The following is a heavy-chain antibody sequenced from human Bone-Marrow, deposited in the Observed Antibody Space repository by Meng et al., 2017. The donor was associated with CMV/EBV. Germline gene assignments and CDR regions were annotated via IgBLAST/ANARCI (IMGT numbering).Heavy chain of an antibody. Sequence: GESLKISCAASGFNFNVYEMNWVRQAPGKGLEWVAYISGSAYTRLYSDSVKGRFTISRDNAKTLVHLQMNSLRAEDTATYYCAAGGGFDFWGQGARVTFSS. CDR1: GFNFNVYE. D-gene: IGHD3-16*01. CDR2: ISGSAYTR. CDR3: AAGGGFDF. J-gene: IGHJ4*02. V-gene: IGHV3-48*03.